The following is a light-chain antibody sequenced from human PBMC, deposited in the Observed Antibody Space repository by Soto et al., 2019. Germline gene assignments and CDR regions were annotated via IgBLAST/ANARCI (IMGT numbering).Light chain of an antibody. Sequence: EIVLTQSPGTLSLSPGERATLSCRASQSVSCSYLAWYQQKVGQAPRLLIYGASTRVPGIPDRFSGSGSGTDFTLTISRLEPEDFAVYYCQQYGSSLITFGPGTNVDIK. CDR1: QSVSCSY. CDR3: QQYGSSLIT. CDR2: GAS. V-gene: IGKV3-20*01. J-gene: IGKJ3*01.